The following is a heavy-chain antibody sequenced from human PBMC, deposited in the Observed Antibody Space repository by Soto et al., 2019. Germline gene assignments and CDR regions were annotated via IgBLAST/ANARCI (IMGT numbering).Heavy chain of an antibody. D-gene: IGHD6-13*01. CDR3: AHSSSWYLGSWFDP. CDR1: GFSLSTSGVV. J-gene: IGHJ5*02. V-gene: IGHV2-5*02. CDR2: IYWDDDK. Sequence: ESGPRGEPTQTLTLTCTFSGFSLSTSGVVVGWIRQPPGKALEWLALIYWDDDKRYSPSLKCRLTITKDTSKNQVVLTMTNMDPVDTATYYCAHSSSWYLGSWFDPWGQGTLVTVSS.